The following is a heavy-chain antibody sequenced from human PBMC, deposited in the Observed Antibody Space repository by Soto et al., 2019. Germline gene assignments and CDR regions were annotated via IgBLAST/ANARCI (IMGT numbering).Heavy chain of an antibody. D-gene: IGHD3-10*01. CDR1: GGTFSSYA. Sequence: QVQLVQSGAEGKKPGSSVKVSCKASGGTFSSYAISWVRQAPGQGLEWMGGIIPIFGTANYAQKFQGRVTITADKSTSKAYMELSSLRSEDTAVYYCAGVYGSGSYYKPSYYYGMDVWGQGTTVTVSS. CDR2: IIPIFGTA. V-gene: IGHV1-69*06. J-gene: IGHJ6*02. CDR3: AGVYGSGSYYKPSYYYGMDV.